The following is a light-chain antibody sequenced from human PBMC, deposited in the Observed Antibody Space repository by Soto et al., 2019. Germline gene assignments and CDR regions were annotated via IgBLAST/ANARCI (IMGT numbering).Light chain of an antibody. V-gene: IGKV1-12*01. J-gene: IGKJ5*01. CDR3: QQANTFPIT. CDR1: REIRGG. CDR2: TAS. Sequence: DIQMTQSPSSVSASVGAGSTIPCGPSREIRGGLAWNQQKQGKAPNLLIYTASSLQSGVPSRFSGSGSGTDFTLTISSLQPEDFATYYCQQANTFPITFGQGTRLEIK.